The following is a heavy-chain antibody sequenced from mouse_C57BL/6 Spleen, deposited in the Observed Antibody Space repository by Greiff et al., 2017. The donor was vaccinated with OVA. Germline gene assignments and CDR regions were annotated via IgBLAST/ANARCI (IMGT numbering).Heavy chain of an antibody. D-gene: IGHD1-1*01. CDR1: GFTFSSYA. CDR3: TRGYYGSSLWYFDV. J-gene: IGHJ1*03. Sequence: EVKLVESGEGLVKPGGSLKLSCAASGFTFSSYAMSWVRQTPEKRLEWVAYISSGGDYIYYADTVKGRFTISRDNARNTLYLQMSSLKSEDTAMYYCTRGYYGSSLWYFDVWGTGTTVTVSS. V-gene: IGHV5-9-1*02. CDR2: ISSGGDYI.